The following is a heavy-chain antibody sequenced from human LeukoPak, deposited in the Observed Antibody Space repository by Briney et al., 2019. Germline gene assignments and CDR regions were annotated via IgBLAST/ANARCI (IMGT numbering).Heavy chain of an antibody. D-gene: IGHD4-11*01. CDR2: ISSSSSTI. CDR1: EFTFSSCT. J-gene: IGHJ4*02. V-gene: IGHV3-48*04. CDR3: ARVYYSNHYFDY. Sequence: GGSLRLSCAASEFTFSSCTMNWVRQAPGKGLEWLSYISSSSSTIYYADSVKGRFTISRDNAKNSLYLQMNSLRAEDTAVYYCARVYYSNHYFDYWGQGTLVTVSS.